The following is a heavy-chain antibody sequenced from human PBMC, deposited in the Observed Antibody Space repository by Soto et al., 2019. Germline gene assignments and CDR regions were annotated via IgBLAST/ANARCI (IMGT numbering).Heavy chain of an antibody. CDR1: GYTFTASG. D-gene: IGHD6-19*01. Sequence: ASVKVSCKASGYTFTASGISWVRQAPGQGLEWMGWTSIYNGHTEYSPKFLGRVVMTTDTSADTAYLELRSLRSDDTAVYYCARFYSSGWPRGYFDYWGQGTPVTVSS. CDR2: TSIYNGHT. CDR3: ARFYSSGWPRGYFDY. V-gene: IGHV1-18*01. J-gene: IGHJ4*02.